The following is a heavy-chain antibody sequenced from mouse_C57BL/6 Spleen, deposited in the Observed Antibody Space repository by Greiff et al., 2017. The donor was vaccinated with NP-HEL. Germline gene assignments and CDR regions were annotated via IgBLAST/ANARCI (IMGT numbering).Heavy chain of an antibody. CDR3: AREDYDEAY. CDR1: GYSITSGYY. V-gene: IGHV3-6*01. D-gene: IGHD2-4*01. J-gene: IGHJ3*01. Sequence: EVKLVESGPGLVKPSQSLSLTCSVTGYSITSGYYWNWIRQFPGNKLEWMGYISYDGSNNYNPSLKNRISITRDTSKNQFFLKLNSVTTEDTATYYCAREDYDEAYWGQGTLVTVSA. CDR2: ISYDGSN.